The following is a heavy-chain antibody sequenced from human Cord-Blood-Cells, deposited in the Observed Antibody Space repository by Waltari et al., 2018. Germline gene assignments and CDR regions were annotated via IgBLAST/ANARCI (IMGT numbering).Heavy chain of an antibody. CDR1: GGSFSGYY. V-gene: IGHV4-34*01. CDR3: ASERGSGSYLNWFDP. J-gene: IGHJ5*02. D-gene: IGHD3-10*01. Sequence: QVQLQQWGAGLLKPSETLSLTCAVYGGSFSGYYWSWIRPPPGKGLEWIGEINHSGSTNYNPSLKSRVTISVDTSKNQFSLKLSSVAAADTAVYYCASERGSGSYLNWFDPWGQGTLVTVSS. CDR2: INHSGST.